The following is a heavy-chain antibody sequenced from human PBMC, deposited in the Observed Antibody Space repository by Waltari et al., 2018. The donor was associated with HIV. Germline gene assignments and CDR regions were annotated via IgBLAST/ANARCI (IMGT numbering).Heavy chain of an antibody. D-gene: IGHD6-6*01. Sequence: QVQLQQWGAGLLKPSETLSLTCAVYGGSFSGYYWSWIRQPPGKGLEWIGEINHSGSTNYNPSLKSRVTISVDTSKNQFSLKLSSVTAADTAVYYCARSPGGSSSPKAGWFDPWGQGTLVTVSS. CDR2: INHSGST. J-gene: IGHJ5*02. CDR3: ARSPGGSSSPKAGWFDP. CDR1: GGSFSGYY. V-gene: IGHV4-34*01.